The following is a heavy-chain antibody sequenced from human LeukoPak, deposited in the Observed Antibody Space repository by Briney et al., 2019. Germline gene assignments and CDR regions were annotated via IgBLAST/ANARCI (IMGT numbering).Heavy chain of an antibody. J-gene: IGHJ4*02. D-gene: IGHD4/OR15-4a*01. CDR1: GFPFSHCA. CDR2: IGGRGDTT. V-gene: IGHV3-23*01. Sequence: GGSLRLSCAASGFPFSHCAMSWVRQAPGKGLEWVSAIGGRGDTTYYADSVMGRFTISRDNSKNTLYLQMNSLRAEDTAVYSCAKRDAANSKGIDFWGQGTLVTVSS. CDR3: AKRDAANSKGIDF.